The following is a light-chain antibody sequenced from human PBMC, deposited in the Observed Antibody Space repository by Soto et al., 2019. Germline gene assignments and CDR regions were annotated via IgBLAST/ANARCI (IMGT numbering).Light chain of an antibody. CDR2: AAS. CDR1: QSISDY. CDR3: QQSFIPPVT. J-gene: IGKJ2*01. V-gene: IGKV1-39*01. Sequence: DLQMTQSPSSLSASVGDRVTITCRASQSISDYLNWFQQKPGKAPKLLIYAASNLQSGVPSKFSGSGSGTDFTLTISSLQPEDFATYYCQQSFIPPVTFGQGTKLEIK.